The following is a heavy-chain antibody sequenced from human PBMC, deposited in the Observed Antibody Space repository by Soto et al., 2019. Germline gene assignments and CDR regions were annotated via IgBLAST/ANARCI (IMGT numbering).Heavy chain of an antibody. Sequence: SETLSLTCTVSGGSISSSRYYWGWIRQPPGKGLEWIGSIYYGGSTYYNPSLKSRVAISVDTSKNQFSLKLSSVTAADTAVYYCASPFRDYYGSGYNWFDPWGQGTLVTVSS. V-gene: IGHV4-39*01. CDR1: GGSISSSRYY. CDR3: ASPFRDYYGSGYNWFDP. J-gene: IGHJ5*02. D-gene: IGHD3-10*01. CDR2: IYYGGST.